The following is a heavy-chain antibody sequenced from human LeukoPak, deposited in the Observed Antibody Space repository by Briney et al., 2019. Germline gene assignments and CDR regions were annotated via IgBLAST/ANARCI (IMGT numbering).Heavy chain of an antibody. D-gene: IGHD6-13*01. Sequence: GGSLRLSCAASGFTFTTNSMNWVRQAPGKGLEWVATVTQDGGGKYYVDSVKGRFTISRDNAKNSLYLQMNSLRAEDTAVYYCARAIAAADPGDYWGQGTLVTVSS. V-gene: IGHV3-7*04. CDR3: ARAIAAADPGDY. J-gene: IGHJ4*02. CDR2: VTQDGGGK. CDR1: GFTFTTNS.